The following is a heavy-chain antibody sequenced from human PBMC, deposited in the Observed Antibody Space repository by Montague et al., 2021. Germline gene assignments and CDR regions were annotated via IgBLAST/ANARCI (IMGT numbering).Heavy chain of an antibody. CDR1: GGSINGWY. CDR3: ARQGFYESGGFFI. D-gene: IGHD3-22*01. Sequence: SETLSLTCSASGGSINGWYWSWIRQPPGKGLEWTGSVFYSGATNYNPSLKSRVTTSADTSKNQVSLKVNSVTAADTAVYYCARQGFYESGGFFIWGLGTLVTVSS. V-gene: IGHV4-59*01. CDR2: VFYSGAT. J-gene: IGHJ4*02.